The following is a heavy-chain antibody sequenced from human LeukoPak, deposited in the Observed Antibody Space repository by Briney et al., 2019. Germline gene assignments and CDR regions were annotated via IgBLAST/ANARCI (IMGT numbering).Heavy chain of an antibody. CDR1: GYTFTSYD. V-gene: IGHV1-8*01. CDR2: MNPNSGNT. J-gene: IGHJ6*02. CDR3: ARTIVVPAALYYYYYGMDV. Sequence: ASVKVSCKASGYTFTSYDINWVRQATGPGLEWMGWMNPNSGNTGYAQKFQGRVTMTRNTSISSAYMELSSLRSEDTAVYYCARTIVVPAALYYYYYGMDVWGQGTTVTVSS. D-gene: IGHD2-2*01.